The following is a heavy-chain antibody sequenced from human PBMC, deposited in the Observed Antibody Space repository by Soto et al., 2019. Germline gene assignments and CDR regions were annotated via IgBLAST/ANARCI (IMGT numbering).Heavy chain of an antibody. V-gene: IGHV5-51*01. D-gene: IGHD6-19*01. CDR3: ARRTSTTGWRHYFDF. Sequence: PGESLKTSCKGFGYSFDTYWIGWVRQMPGKGLGGVGIYDPVNSAARYSQSFEGQVVISAYKSVSTAYLQWSRLKASDTAVYYCARRTSTTGWRHYFDFWGQGTQVTVSS. J-gene: IGHJ4*02. CDR1: GYSFDTYW. CDR2: YDPVNSAA.